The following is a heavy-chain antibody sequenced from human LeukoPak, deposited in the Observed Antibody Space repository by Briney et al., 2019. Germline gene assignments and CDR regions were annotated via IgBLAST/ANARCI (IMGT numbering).Heavy chain of an antibody. CDR2: ISWNSGSI. V-gene: IGHV3-9*01. CDR1: GFTFDDYA. D-gene: IGHD6-19*01. Sequence: GRSLRLSCAASGFTFDDYAMHWVRQAPGKGLEWVSGISWNSGSIGYADSVKGRFTISRDNAKNSLYLQMNSLRAEDTALYYCAKDMRSRLGSADYWGQGTLVTVSS. J-gene: IGHJ4*02. CDR3: AKDMRSRLGSADY.